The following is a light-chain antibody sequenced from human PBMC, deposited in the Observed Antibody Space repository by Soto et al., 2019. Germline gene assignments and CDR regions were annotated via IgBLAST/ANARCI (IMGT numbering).Light chain of an antibody. CDR3: QQYENLRLHT. CDR2: DAS. CDR1: EDISNY. V-gene: IGKV1-33*01. J-gene: IGKJ2*01. Sequence: DIQMTQSPPSLSASVGERVTITCRANEDISNYLNWYQQKPGRAPKLLIYDASTLETGVPSRFSGSGSGTHFTFTISSLQPEDVGTYYCQQYENLRLHTFGPGTKL.